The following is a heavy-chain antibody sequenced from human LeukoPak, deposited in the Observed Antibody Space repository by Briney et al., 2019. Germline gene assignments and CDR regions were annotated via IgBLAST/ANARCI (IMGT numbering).Heavy chain of an antibody. CDR2: MNPNSGNT. CDR3: ARGAYNWNDPMAFDI. V-gene: IGHV1-8*01. Sequence: ASVKVSCKASGYTFTSYDINWVRQATGQGLEWMGWMNPNSGNTGYAQKFQGRVTMTRNTSISTAYMELSSLRPEDTAVYYCARGAYNWNDPMAFDIWGQGTMVTVSS. J-gene: IGHJ3*02. CDR1: GYTFTSYD. D-gene: IGHD1-1*01.